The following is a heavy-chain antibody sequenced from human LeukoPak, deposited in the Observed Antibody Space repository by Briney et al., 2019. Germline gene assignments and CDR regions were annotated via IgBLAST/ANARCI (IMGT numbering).Heavy chain of an antibody. Sequence: SETLSLTCAVYGGSFSDYYWSWIRQPPGKGLEWIGEINHSGSTNYNPSLKSRVTISVDTSKNQFSLKLSSVTAADTAVYYCARVGDTAMPNFDYWGQGTLVTVSS. CDR2: INHSGST. V-gene: IGHV4-34*01. CDR3: ARVGDTAMPNFDY. J-gene: IGHJ4*02. D-gene: IGHD5-18*01. CDR1: GGSFSDYY.